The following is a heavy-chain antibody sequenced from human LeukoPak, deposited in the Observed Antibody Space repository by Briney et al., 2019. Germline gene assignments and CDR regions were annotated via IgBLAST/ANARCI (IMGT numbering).Heavy chain of an antibody. J-gene: IGHJ4*02. CDR3: ARVPTAVTVMDFDY. CDR2: ISAYNGNA. Sequence: ASVKVSCKASGYTFTSYGISWVRQAPGQGLEWMGWISAYNGNANYAQKLQGRVTMTTDTSTSTAYMELRSLRSDDTAVYYCARVPTAVTVMDFDYWGQGTLVTVSS. D-gene: IGHD4-23*01. CDR1: GYTFTSYG. V-gene: IGHV1-18*01.